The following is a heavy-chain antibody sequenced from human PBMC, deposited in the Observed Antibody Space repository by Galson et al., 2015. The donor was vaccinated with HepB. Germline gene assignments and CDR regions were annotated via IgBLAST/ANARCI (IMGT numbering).Heavy chain of an antibody. J-gene: IGHJ6*02. Sequence: SLRLSCAASGFTFSSYSMNWVRQAPGKGLEWVAVISYDGSNKYYADSVKGRFTISRDNSKNTLYLQMNSLRAEDTAVYYCASDIVVVPAATPSYYYGMDVWGQGTTVTVSS. CDR3: ASDIVVVPAATPSYYYGMDV. CDR2: ISYDGSNK. D-gene: IGHD2-2*01. CDR1: GFTFSSYS. V-gene: IGHV3-30*03.